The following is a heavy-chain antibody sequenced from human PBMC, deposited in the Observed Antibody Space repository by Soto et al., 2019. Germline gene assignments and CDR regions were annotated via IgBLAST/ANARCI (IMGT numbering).Heavy chain of an antibody. CDR1: GFTFSSYG. CDR2: ISYDGSNK. J-gene: IGHJ4*02. Sequence: GGSLRLSCAASGFTFSSYGMHWVRQAPGKGLEWVAVISYDGSNKYYADSVKGRFTISRDNSKNTLYRQMNSLRAEDTAVYYCAKDRIVVGAKFFDYWGQGTLVTVSS. V-gene: IGHV3-30*18. CDR3: AKDRIVVGAKFFDY. D-gene: IGHD1-26*01.